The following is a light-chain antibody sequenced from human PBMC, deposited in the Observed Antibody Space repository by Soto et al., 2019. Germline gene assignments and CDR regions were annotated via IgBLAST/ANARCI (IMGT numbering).Light chain of an antibody. Sequence: DIQMTQSPSSLSASVGDRVTITCRASQGISNYLAWYQQKPGKVPKLLIYAASTLQSGVPSRFSGSGSETDLTLTISSLQHEDVATYYCQKYNSAPKLTFGGGTKVEIK. CDR2: AAS. CDR1: QGISNY. V-gene: IGKV1-27*01. CDR3: QKYNSAPKLT. J-gene: IGKJ4*01.